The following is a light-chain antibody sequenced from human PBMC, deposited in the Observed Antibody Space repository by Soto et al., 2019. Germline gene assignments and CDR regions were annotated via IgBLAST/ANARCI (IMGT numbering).Light chain of an antibody. CDR1: SSDVGGYDY. J-gene: IGLJ1*01. Sequence: QSVLTQPASVSGSPGQSITISCTGTSSDVGGYDYVSWYQQHPLKAPKLIIYEVTNRPSGVSSRFSGSKSGNTASLTISGLQAEDEADYYCCSYTGSTADVFGNGTKVTVX. CDR3: CSYTGSTADV. V-gene: IGLV2-14*01. CDR2: EVT.